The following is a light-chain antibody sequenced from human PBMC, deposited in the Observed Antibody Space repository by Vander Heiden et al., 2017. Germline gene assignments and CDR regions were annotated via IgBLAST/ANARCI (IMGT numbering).Light chain of an antibody. V-gene: IGKV3-15*01. CDR2: DAS. CDR1: QSIGTN. J-gene: IGKJ4*01. Sequence: EIVLTHSPPTLLVSPGEGVTLPCRASQSIGTNVAWYLQKPGQAPSLLLHDASTSATGVPARFSGSGSGTDFTLTISRLQPQDFAVYFCHQCSSWPLTFGAGTKVEIK. CDR3: HQCSSWPLT.